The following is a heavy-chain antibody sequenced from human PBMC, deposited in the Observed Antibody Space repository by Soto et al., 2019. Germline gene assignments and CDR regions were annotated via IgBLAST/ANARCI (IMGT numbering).Heavy chain of an antibody. Sequence: GESLKISCAASGFTFSSYAMSWVRQAPGKGLEWVSAISGSGGSTYYADSVKGRFTISRDNSKNTLYLQMNSLRAEDTAVYYCAGTALWFGELLVGMDVWGQGTTVTVSS. CDR3: AGTALWFGELLVGMDV. CDR1: GFTFSSYA. J-gene: IGHJ6*02. V-gene: IGHV3-23*01. CDR2: ISGSGGST. D-gene: IGHD3-10*01.